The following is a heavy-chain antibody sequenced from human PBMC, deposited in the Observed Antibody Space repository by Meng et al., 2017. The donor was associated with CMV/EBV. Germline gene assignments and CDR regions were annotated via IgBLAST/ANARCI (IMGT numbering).Heavy chain of an antibody. V-gene: IGHV3-7*01. D-gene: IGHD2-2*01. CDR3: ARDPLCGALDY. CDR2: ISGDGGHV. J-gene: IGHJ4*02. Sequence: GESLKISCAASGLTFSGLTFSGSWMSWVRQTPGKGLEWVADISGDGGHVLYVDSLKGRFTISRDNAQNSVYLQMNSLRAEDSAVYYCARDPLCGALDYWGQGTLVTVSS. CDR1: GLTFSGSW.